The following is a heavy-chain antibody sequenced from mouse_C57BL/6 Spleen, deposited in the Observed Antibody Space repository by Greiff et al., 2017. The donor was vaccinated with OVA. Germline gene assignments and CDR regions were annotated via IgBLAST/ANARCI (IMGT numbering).Heavy chain of an antibody. CDR1: GYTFTSYW. Sequence: QVQLQQPGAELVKPGASVKLSCKASGYTFTSYWMQWVKQRPGQGLEWIGEIDPSDGYTNYNQKFKGKATLTVDTSSSTAYMQLSSLTSEDSAVDYCARNGVTTGFDYWGQGTTLTVSS. D-gene: IGHD2-2*01. V-gene: IGHV1-50*01. CDR2: IDPSDGYT. CDR3: ARNGVTTGFDY. J-gene: IGHJ2*01.